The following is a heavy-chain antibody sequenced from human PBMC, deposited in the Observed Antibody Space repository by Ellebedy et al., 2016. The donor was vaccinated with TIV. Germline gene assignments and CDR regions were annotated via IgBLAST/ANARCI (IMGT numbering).Heavy chain of an antibody. D-gene: IGHD1-26*01. Sequence: GGSLRLSXAASGFTFSNYWMHWVRQAPGKGLEWVAVIWHDGSHTYHADTLRGRFTISRDDAKNSLYLQMNGLRAEDTAVYYCVRGGQWELSSWGQGTLVTVSS. J-gene: IGHJ4*02. V-gene: IGHV3-33*08. CDR1: GFTFSNYW. CDR2: IWHDGSHT. CDR3: VRGGQWELSS.